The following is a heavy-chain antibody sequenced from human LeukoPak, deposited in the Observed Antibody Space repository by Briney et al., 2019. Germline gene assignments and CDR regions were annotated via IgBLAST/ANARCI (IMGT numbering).Heavy chain of an antibody. CDR1: GYIFTNFG. J-gene: IGHJ4*02. V-gene: IGHV1-18*01. CDR3: ARGRIAAKHDY. CDR2: ISGYNGNT. D-gene: IGHD6-6*01. Sequence: ASVTVSCKASGYIFTNFGISWVRQARGQGLEWMGWISGYNGNTKYVQKFQGRVTMTTDTSTSTAYMELRSLRSDDTAVYYCARGRIAAKHDYWGQGTLVTVSS.